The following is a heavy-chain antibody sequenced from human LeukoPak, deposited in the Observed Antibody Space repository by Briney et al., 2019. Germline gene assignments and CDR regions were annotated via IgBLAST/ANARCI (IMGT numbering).Heavy chain of an antibody. CDR1: GGSFSGYY. CDR3: ASRPQLWPHFDY. CDR2: INHSGST. D-gene: IGHD5-18*01. Sequence: SETLSLTCAVYGGSFSGYYWSWIRQPPGKGLEWIGEINHSGSTNYNPSLKSRVTISVDTSKNQFSLKLSSVAAADTAVYYCASRPQLWPHFDYWGQGTLVTVSS. J-gene: IGHJ4*02. V-gene: IGHV4-34*01.